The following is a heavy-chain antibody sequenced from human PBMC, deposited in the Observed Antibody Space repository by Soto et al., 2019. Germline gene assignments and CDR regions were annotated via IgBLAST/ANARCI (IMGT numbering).Heavy chain of an antibody. D-gene: IGHD3-22*01. CDR1: GFIFSGYA. J-gene: IGHJ3*02. CDR2: VSYDGAKK. V-gene: IGHV3-30-3*01. Sequence: QVPLVESGGGVVQPGRSLRLSCEASGFIFSGYAIHWVRQAPGKGLEWVAVVSYDGAKKNYADSVKGRFTISRDNSKKTLYVQMISLRAEDTAVYYCVRGVYYDSSGYQGTAFDIWGQGTMVTVSA. CDR3: VRGVYYDSSGYQGTAFDI.